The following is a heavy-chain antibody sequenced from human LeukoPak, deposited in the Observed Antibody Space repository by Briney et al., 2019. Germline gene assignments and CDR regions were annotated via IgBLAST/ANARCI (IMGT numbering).Heavy chain of an antibody. CDR2: ISGSGGST. J-gene: IGHJ4*02. CDR1: GFTFSSYA. CDR3: AKSRAAAGTTDY. D-gene: IGHD6-13*01. Sequence: GGSLRLSCAASGFTFSSYAMSWVRQAPGKGLEWVSAISGSGGSTYYADSVKGRLTISRDNSKNTLYLQMNSLRAEDTAVYYCAKSRAAAGTTDYWGQGTLVTVSS. V-gene: IGHV3-23*01.